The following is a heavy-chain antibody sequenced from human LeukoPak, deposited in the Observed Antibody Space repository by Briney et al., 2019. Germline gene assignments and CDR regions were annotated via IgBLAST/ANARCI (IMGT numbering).Heavy chain of an antibody. Sequence: GGSLRLSCAASGFTFSNYGMHWVRQAPGKGLEWVAVIWYDGSDKYYADSVKGRFTISRDNSKNTLYLQMNSLRAEDTAVYYCAGNYGPYYFDYWGQGTLVTVSS. J-gene: IGHJ4*02. D-gene: IGHD3-10*01. CDR2: IWYDGSDK. V-gene: IGHV3-33*01. CDR1: GFTFSNYG. CDR3: AGNYGPYYFDY.